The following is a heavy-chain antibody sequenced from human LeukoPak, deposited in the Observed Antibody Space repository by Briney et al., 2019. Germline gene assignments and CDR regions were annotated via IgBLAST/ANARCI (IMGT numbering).Heavy chain of an antibody. CDR3: ASYDFWSGYYGRENNWFDP. D-gene: IGHD3-3*01. Sequence: TSETLSLTCTVSGGSISSSSYYWGWIRQPPGKGLEWIGSIYYSGSTYYNPSLKSRVTISVDTSKNQFSLKLSSVTAANTAVYYCASYDFWSGYYGRENNWFDPWGQGTLVTVSS. V-gene: IGHV4-39*01. J-gene: IGHJ5*02. CDR1: GGSISSSSYY. CDR2: IYYSGST.